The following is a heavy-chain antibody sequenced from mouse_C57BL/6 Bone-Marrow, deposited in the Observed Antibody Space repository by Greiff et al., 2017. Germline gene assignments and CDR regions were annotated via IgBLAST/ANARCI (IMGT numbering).Heavy chain of an antibody. D-gene: IGHD1-2*01. CDR1: GYAFSSSW. Sequence: VQLQQSGPELVKPGASVKISCKASGYAFSSSWMNWVKQRPGKGLEWIGRIYPGDGDTNYNGKFKGKATLTADKSSSTAYMQLSSLTSEDSAVYFCARTSHYYARWYFDVWGTGTTVTVSS. V-gene: IGHV1-82*01. CDR2: IYPGDGDT. J-gene: IGHJ1*03. CDR3: ARTSHYYARWYFDV.